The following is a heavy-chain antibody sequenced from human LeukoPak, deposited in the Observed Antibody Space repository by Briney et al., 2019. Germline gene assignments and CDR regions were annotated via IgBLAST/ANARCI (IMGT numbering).Heavy chain of an antibody. V-gene: IGHV4-39*01. CDR3: ARPSSSGNYYY. Sequence: SETLSLTCTVSGGSISSSNHWWGWIRQPPGKGLEWIGSIYYSGSPSYSPSLKSRVTISVDTSKNQLSLELSSVTAADTAVYYCARPSSSGNYYYWGQGTLVTVS. CDR1: GGSISSSNHW. CDR2: IYYSGSP. D-gene: IGHD1-26*01. J-gene: IGHJ4*02.